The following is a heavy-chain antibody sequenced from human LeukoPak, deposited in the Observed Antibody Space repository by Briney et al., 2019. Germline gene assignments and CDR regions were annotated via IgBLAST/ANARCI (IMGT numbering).Heavy chain of an antibody. V-gene: IGHV3-53*01. J-gene: IGHJ4*02. Sequence: PGGSLRLSCAASGFTVSSNYMSWVRQAPGKGLEWVSVIYSGGSTYCADSVKGRFTISRDNSKNTLYLQMNSLRAEDTAVYYCASSTMVRGVLDYWGQGTLVTVSS. D-gene: IGHD3-10*01. CDR1: GFTVSSNY. CDR2: IYSGGST. CDR3: ASSTMVRGVLDY.